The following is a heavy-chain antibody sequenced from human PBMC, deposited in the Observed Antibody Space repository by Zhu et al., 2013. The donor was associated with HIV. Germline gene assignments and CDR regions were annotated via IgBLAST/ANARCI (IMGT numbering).Heavy chain of an antibody. CDR2: INPSGGST. CDR1: GYTFSSYY. Sequence: QVQLVQSGAEVKKPGASVKVSCKASGYTFSSYYMHWVRQAPGQGLEWMGIINPSGGSTSYAQKFQGRVTMTRDTSTSTVYMELSSLRSEDTAVYYCSRAVYGDHAFDYWGQGTLVTVSS. V-gene: IGHV1-46*03. D-gene: IGHD4-17*01. CDR3: SRAVYGDHAFDY. J-gene: IGHJ4*02.